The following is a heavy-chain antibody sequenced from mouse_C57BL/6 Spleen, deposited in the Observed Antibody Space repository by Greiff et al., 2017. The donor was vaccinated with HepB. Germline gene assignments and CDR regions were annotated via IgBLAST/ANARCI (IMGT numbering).Heavy chain of an antibody. Sequence: QVQLQQPGAELVKPGASVKLSCKASGYTFTSYWMHWVKQRPGQGLEWIGMIHPNSGSTNYNEKFKSKATLTVDKSSSTAYMQLSSLTSEDSAVYYCASLDGYSNYFDYWGQGTTLTVSS. V-gene: IGHV1-64*01. CDR1: GYTFTSYW. D-gene: IGHD2-3*01. J-gene: IGHJ2*01. CDR2: IHPNSGST. CDR3: ASLDGYSNYFDY.